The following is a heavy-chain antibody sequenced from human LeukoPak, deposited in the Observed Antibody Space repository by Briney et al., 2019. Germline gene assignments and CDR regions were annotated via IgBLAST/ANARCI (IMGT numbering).Heavy chain of an antibody. D-gene: IGHD3-22*01. V-gene: IGHV3-74*01. CDR3: ARAPSEIGGYYPEYFRH. CDR2: IKSDGST. J-gene: IGHJ1*01. CDR1: GFTFSSYW. Sequence: GGSLRLSCAASGFTFSSYWLHWVRQAPGKGLVWVSRIKSDGSTNYADSVKGRFTISRDNAKNTVSLQMNSLRAEDTGVYYCARAPSEIGGYYPEYFRHWGQGTLVTVSS.